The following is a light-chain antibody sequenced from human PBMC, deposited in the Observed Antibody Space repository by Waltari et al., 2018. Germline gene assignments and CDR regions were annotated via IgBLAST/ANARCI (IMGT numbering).Light chain of an antibody. Sequence: DIQTTQSPPSLSASVGARVTITCRASQGITNPLAWYQQKPGKAPKLLLYAASRLESGVPSRFSGSGSGTDYTLTISSLQPEDFATYYCQQYYSTPVWTFGQGTKVEIK. CDR2: AAS. CDR1: QGITNP. J-gene: IGKJ1*01. CDR3: QQYYSTPVWT. V-gene: IGKV1-NL1*01.